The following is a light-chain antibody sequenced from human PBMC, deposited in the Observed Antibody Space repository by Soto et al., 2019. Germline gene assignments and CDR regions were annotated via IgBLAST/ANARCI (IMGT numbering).Light chain of an antibody. CDR2: DAS. CDR1: QSVNNY. J-gene: IGKJ4*01. Sequence: EIILTQSPATLSLSPGERATLSCRASQSVNNYLAWYQQKPGQAPRLLISDASNRAAGIPARFSGSGSGTDFTLTISSLESEDFAVYYCQQRSNWPLTFGGGTKVEIQ. CDR3: QQRSNWPLT. V-gene: IGKV3-11*01.